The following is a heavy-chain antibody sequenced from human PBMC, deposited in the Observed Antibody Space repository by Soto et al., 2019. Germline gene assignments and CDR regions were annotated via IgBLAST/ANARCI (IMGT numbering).Heavy chain of an antibody. CDR2: ISPSSTYI. J-gene: IGHJ4*02. CDR1: GLNFEKCS. V-gene: IGHV3-21*04. Sequence: RGSLRLSCAASGLNFEKCSMNWVRQPPGKGPEWLASISPSSTYIRYADSVKGRFTISRDNARNSLSLQMMNLRADDTAIYYCATDTGDIEVVPATTWGQGTLVTVSS. D-gene: IGHD2-15*01. CDR3: ATDTGDIEVVPATT.